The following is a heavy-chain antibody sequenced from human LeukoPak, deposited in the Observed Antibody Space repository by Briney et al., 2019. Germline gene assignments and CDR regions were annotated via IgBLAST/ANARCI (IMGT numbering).Heavy chain of an antibody. V-gene: IGHV3-30*02. CDR3: AKVRITICGVASHFDY. CDR1: GFTFSSYG. CDR2: IRYDGSNK. Sequence: PGGSLRLSCAASGFTFSSYGMHWVRQAPGKGLEWVAFIRYDGSNKYYADSVKGRFTISRDNSKNTLYLQMNSLRAEDTAVYYCAKVRITICGVASHFDYWGQGTLVTVSS. D-gene: IGHD3-3*01. J-gene: IGHJ4*02.